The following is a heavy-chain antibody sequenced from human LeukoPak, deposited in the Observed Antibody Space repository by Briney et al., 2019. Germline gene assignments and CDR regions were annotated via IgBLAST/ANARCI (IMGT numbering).Heavy chain of an antibody. CDR3: ARDTVPGDSFDI. CDR2: INYRGSA. Sequence: SETLSLTCTVSGGSISSVDYYWSWIRQYPGKGLEWIGYINYRGSAYYNPSLKSRVTISVDTSKNQFSLKLTSVTAADTAVYYCARDTVPGDSFDIWGRGTMVTVSS. CDR1: GGSISSVDYY. V-gene: IGHV4-31*03. J-gene: IGHJ3*02.